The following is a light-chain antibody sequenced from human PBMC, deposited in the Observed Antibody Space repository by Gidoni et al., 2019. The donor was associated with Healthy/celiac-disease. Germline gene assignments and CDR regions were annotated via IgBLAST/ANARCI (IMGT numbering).Light chain of an antibody. J-gene: IGKJ4*01. CDR2: DAS. V-gene: IGKV1-33*01. CDR1: QDISNY. Sequence: DIQMTPSPSSLSASVGDRVTITCQASQDISNYLNWYQQKPGKAPKLLIYDASNLETGVPSRFSGSGSGTDFTFTISSLQPEDIAAYYCQQYDNLLALTFXGXTKVEIK. CDR3: QQYDNLLALT.